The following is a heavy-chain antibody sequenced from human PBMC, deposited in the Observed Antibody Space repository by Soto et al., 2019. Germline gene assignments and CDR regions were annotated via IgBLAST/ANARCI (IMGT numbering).Heavy chain of an antibody. CDR2: IIPIHGTT. CDR1: GGSLSSYP. V-gene: IGHV1-69*01. D-gene: IGHD3-16*01. Sequence: QMEQSGAEVRKPGSSVKVSCKPSGGSLSSYPMAWVRQAPGQGFEWMGGIIPIHGTTEYAQKFQSRVTITADESMNRATLELTDLTSEDTAVYDCARGWGLVSWGQGTLVTVSS. CDR3: ARGWGLVS. J-gene: IGHJ4*02.